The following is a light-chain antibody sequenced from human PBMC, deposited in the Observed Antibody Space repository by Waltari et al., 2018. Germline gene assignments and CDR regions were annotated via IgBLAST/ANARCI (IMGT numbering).Light chain of an antibody. CDR1: SYNIGNNS. V-gene: IGLV1-51*02. CDR2: ETN. Sequence: QSVLTQPPSVSAAPGQKVTISCSGSSYNIGNNSVSWYQHLPGTAPKLLIYETNDRPSGIPDRFSGSKSGTSATLGITELQTGDEADYYCGTWDTSLSAWVFGGGTKLTVL. CDR3: GTWDTSLSAWV. J-gene: IGLJ3*02.